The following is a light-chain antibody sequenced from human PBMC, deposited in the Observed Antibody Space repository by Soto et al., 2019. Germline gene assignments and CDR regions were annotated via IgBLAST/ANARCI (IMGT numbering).Light chain of an antibody. Sequence: MTQSPATLSLSPGDRATLTCLASQSIGSWLAWFKQTPGKPPKLLSYDASSLESGVPSRFSGSGSGTEFTLTISSLKPDDFETYYCQQYNSYSPAFGQGTKVDI. V-gene: IGKV1-5*01. CDR1: QSIGSW. J-gene: IGKJ1*01. CDR2: DAS. CDR3: QQYNSYSPA.